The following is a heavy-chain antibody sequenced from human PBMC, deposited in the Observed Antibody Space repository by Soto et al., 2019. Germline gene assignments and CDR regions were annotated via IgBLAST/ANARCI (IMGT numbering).Heavy chain of an antibody. CDR2: IYNDGTYS. J-gene: IGHJ4*02. V-gene: IGHV3-74*01. D-gene: IGHD3-10*01. CDR1: GFIFKMYW. CDR3: TRGPRPISTGTGAY. Sequence: VSLRLSCAASGFIFKMYWMHWVRQSPGKGLVWISRIYNDGTYSDYADSVRGRFTISRDNVNDTLYLQMNNLRAEDSGLYYCTRGPRPISTGTGAYWGQGTQVTVSS.